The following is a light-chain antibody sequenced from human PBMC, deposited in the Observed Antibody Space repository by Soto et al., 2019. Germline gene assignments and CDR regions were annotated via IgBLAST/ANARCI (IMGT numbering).Light chain of an antibody. Sequence: DSQMTQSPSTLSASVGDRVTITCRASQSIITWLAWYQQKPGKAPKLMIYAASRLESGVPSRFSGSGSGTEFTLTISSLQPDDSATYYCQQYDDYWTFGQGTKVEIK. CDR3: QQYDDYWT. J-gene: IGKJ1*01. CDR2: AAS. V-gene: IGKV1-5*03. CDR1: QSIITW.